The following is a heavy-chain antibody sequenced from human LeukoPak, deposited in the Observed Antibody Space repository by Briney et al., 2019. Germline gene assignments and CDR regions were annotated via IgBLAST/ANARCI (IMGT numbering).Heavy chain of an antibody. Sequence: GGSLRLSCAASGFTFSSYWMSWVRQAPGKGLEWVANIKQDGSEKYYVDSVKGRFTISRDNAKNSLYLQMNSLRAEDTAVYYCARDLNDILTDYFAAGWFDPWGQGTLVTVSS. CDR2: IKQDGSEK. CDR3: ARDLNDILTDYFAAGWFDP. J-gene: IGHJ5*02. CDR1: GFTFSSYW. V-gene: IGHV3-7*04. D-gene: IGHD3-9*01.